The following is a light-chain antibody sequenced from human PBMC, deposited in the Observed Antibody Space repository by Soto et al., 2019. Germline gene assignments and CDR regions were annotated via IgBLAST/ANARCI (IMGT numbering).Light chain of an antibody. CDR3: QQYGTSLRA. V-gene: IGKV3-20*01. CDR2: AAS. J-gene: IGKJ1*01. Sequence: EIVLTQSPSTLSLSPGERATLSCRASQSVSSNYLAWYQQKPGQAPRLLIYAASSRATGIPDRFSGSGSGTDFTLTISRLEPEDFAVYYCQQYGTSLRAFGQGTKVEIK. CDR1: QSVSSNY.